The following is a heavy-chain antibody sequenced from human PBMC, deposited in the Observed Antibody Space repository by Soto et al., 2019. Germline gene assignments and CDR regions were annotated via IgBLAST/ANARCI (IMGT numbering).Heavy chain of an antibody. Sequence: ASVKVSCKVSGNTLSQVSIHWVRQAPGQGLEWMGIIHPIDSTTTYAQEFHDRVTMTSDTSTSTVYMELSSLRSEDTAVYYCAKEDEAPDLWGQGTLVTVSS. D-gene: IGHD6-6*01. CDR2: IHPIDSTT. V-gene: IGHV1-46*01. J-gene: IGHJ5*02. CDR3: AKEDEAPDL. CDR1: GNTLSQVS.